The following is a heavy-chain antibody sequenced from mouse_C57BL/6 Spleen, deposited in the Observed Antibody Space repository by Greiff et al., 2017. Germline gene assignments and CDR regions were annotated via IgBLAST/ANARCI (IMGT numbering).Heavy chain of an antibody. J-gene: IGHJ4*01. CDR2: IRSKSSNYAT. Sequence: EVQLVESGGGLVQPKGSLKLSCAASGFTFNTYAMHWVRQAPGKGLEWVARIRSKSSNYATYYADSVKDRFTISRDDSQSMLYLQMNNLKTEDTAMYYCVRGERVVFITTVVAPMDYWGQGTSVTVSS. CDR1: GFTFNTYA. CDR3: VRGERVVFITTVVAPMDY. V-gene: IGHV10-3*01. D-gene: IGHD1-1*01.